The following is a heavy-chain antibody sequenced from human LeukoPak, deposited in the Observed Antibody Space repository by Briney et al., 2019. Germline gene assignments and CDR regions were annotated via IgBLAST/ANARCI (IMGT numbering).Heavy chain of an antibody. CDR1: GFTFSSYW. D-gene: IGHD3-22*01. CDR3: ARESMMGAFDI. CDR2: INSDGSST. V-gene: IGHV3-74*01. J-gene: IGHJ3*02. Sequence: GGSLRLSCAASGFTFSSYWMHWVRQAPGKGLVWVSRINSDGSSTSYADSVKGRFTISRDNAKNTLYLQMNSLRAEDTAVYYCARESMMGAFDIWGQGTMVTVSS.